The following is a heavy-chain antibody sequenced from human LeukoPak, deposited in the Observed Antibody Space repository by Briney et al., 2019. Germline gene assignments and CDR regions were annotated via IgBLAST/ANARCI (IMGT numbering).Heavy chain of an antibody. J-gene: IGHJ4*02. Sequence: ASVKVSCKASGYTFTGYYTHWVRQAPGQGLEWMGWINPNSGGTNYAQKFQGRVTMTRDTSISTAYMELSRLRSDDTAVYYCARDPDITIFGVVKGGFDYWGQGTLATVSS. D-gene: IGHD3-3*01. CDR3: ARDPDITIFGVVKGGFDY. CDR2: INPNSGGT. V-gene: IGHV1-2*02. CDR1: GYTFTGYY.